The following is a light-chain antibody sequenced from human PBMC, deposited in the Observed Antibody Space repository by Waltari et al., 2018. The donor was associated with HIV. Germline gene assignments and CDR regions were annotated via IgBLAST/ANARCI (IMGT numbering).Light chain of an antibody. Sequence: QSALTQPASVSGSPGQSITISCTATSSDIGGYKFVSRYQQHPGKAPKLLIYDVSNRPSGVSDRFSGSKSGNTASLTISGLQPEDEADYHCSSFTSRRILVFGGGTKLTL. CDR3: SSFTSRRILV. CDR2: DVS. J-gene: IGLJ2*01. V-gene: IGLV2-14*01. CDR1: SSDIGGYKF.